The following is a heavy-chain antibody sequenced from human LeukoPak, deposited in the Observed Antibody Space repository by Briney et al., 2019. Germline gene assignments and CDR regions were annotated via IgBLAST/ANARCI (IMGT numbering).Heavy chain of an antibody. CDR2: IYYSGST. V-gene: IGHV4-59*01. J-gene: IGHJ4*02. CDR3: ASTSRYSSSWYFDY. D-gene: IGHD6-13*01. CDR1: GGSISSYY. Sequence: SETLSLTCTVSGGSISSYYWSWIRQPPGKGLEWIGYIYYSGSTDYNPSLKSRVTISVDTSKNQFSLKLSSVTAADTAVYYCASTSRYSSSWYFDYWGQGTLVTVSS.